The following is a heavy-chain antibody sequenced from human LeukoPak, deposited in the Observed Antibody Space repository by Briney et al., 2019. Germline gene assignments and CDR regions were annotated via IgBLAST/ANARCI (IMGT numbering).Heavy chain of an antibody. CDR3: ARDGLGARSLDL. CDR2: ISSNSKTI. CDR1: GFTFRTYE. J-gene: IGHJ3*01. V-gene: IGHV3-48*03. Sequence: QPGGSLRLSCAASGFTFRTYEMNWVRQAPGRGLEWISYISSNSKTIYYADSVKGRITVSRDNAESSLYLQVNSLRGEDTAIYYCARDGLGARSLDLWGHGTLVTASS. D-gene: IGHD4-17*01.